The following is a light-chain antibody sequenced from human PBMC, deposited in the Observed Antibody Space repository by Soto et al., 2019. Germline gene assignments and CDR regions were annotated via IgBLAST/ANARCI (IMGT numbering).Light chain of an antibody. Sequence: ALTQPASVSGSPGQSITISCTGTSSDVGSYNLVSWYQQHPGKAPKLMIYEGSKRPSGVSNRFSGSKSGNTASLTISGLQAEDEADYYCCSYAGSSTGVFGGGTKVTVL. J-gene: IGLJ3*02. CDR2: EGS. V-gene: IGLV2-23*01. CDR3: CSYAGSSTGV. CDR1: SSDVGSYNL.